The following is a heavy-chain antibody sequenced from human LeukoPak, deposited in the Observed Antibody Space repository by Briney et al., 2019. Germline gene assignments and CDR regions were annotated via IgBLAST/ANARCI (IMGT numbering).Heavy chain of an antibody. V-gene: IGHV4-59*01. Sequence: PSETLSLTCSLSGGSISSYYWSWIRRPPGKGLEWIGYIYYSGSTNYNPSLKSRVTISVDTSKNQFSLKLSSVTAADTAVYYCATTGGDFWSGYYPFDYWGQGTLVTVSS. D-gene: IGHD3-3*01. J-gene: IGHJ4*02. CDR1: GGSISSYY. CDR3: ATTGGDFWSGYYPFDY. CDR2: IYYSGST.